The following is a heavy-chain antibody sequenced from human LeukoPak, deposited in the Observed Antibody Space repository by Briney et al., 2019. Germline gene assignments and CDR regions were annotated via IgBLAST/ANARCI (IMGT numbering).Heavy chain of an antibody. D-gene: IGHD1-7*01. CDR1: GYTFTSYD. CDR2: MNPNSGNT. J-gene: IGHJ6*03. V-gene: IGHV1-8*01. Sequence: ASVKVSCKASGYTFTSYDINWVRQATGQGLEWMGWMNPNSGNTGYAQKIQGRVTMTRNTSISTAYMELSSLRSEDTAVYYCARVGMLTGTTTYYYYYMDVWGKGTTVTVSS. CDR3: ARVGMLTGTTTYYYYYMDV.